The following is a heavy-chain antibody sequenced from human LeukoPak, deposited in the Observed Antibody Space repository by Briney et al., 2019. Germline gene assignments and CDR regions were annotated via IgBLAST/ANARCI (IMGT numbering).Heavy chain of an antibody. J-gene: IGHJ3*02. V-gene: IGHV4-59*08. D-gene: IGHD3-16*01. CDR1: GGSISSYY. CDR3: ARGGGGHAFAI. Sequence: SETLTLTCTVSGGSISSYYWSWIRQPPGKGLECIGYIYYSGSTNYNPSLKSRVNISIDTSRTQFSLKLSSVTAADTAMYYCARGGGGHAFAICGQGTMVTVSS. CDR2: IYYSGST.